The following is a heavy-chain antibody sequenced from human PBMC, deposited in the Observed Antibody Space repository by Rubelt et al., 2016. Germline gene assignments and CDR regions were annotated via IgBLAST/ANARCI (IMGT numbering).Heavy chain of an antibody. Sequence: QVQLQQWGAGLLRSSETLSLTCAVYGGSFSGYYWSWIRQPPGKGLEWIGEFIDGGSTNYNPSLKSRVIISADTSKNQFSPKVNSVTAADTAIYYCARGGDRDYGHYWGQGTLVTVSS. D-gene: IGHD4-17*01. CDR1: GGSFSGYY. CDR2: FIDGGST. CDR3: ARGGDRDYGHY. V-gene: IGHV4-34*01. J-gene: IGHJ4*02.